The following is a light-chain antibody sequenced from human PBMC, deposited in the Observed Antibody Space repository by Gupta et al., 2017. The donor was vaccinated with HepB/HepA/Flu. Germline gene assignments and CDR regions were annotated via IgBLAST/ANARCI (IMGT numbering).Light chain of an antibody. CDR1: SSNIGSNY. CDR2: RNN. V-gene: IGLV1-47*01. CDR3: VAWDDSLSGPV. J-gene: IGLJ2*01. Sequence: QSVLTQPPSASGTPGQRVTISCSGSSSNIGSNYVYWYQQLPGTAPNLLIYRNNQRPAGVPDRFSGSKSGTSASLAISGLRSEEEADYYCVAWDDSLSGPVFGGGTKLTVL.